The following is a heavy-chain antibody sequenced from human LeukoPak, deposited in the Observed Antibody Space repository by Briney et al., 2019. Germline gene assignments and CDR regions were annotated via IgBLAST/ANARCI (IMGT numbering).Heavy chain of an antibody. CDR1: GFTFDDYA. CDR3: AKAQPRYSSGWYVRYYFDY. Sequence: GGSLRLSCAASGFTFDDYAMHWVRQAPGKGLEWVSGISWNSGSIGYADSVKGRFTISRDNAKNSLYLQMNSLRAEDTALYYCAKAQPRYSSGWYVRYYFDYWGQGTLVTVSS. V-gene: IGHV3-9*01. J-gene: IGHJ4*02. D-gene: IGHD6-19*01. CDR2: ISWNSGSI.